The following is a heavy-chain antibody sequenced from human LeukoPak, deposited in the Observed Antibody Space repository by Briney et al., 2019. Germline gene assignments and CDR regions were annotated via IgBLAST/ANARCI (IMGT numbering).Heavy chain of an antibody. Sequence: PSQTLSLTCTVSGGSISSGDYYWSWIRQPPGKGLGWIGYIYYSGSTYYNPSLKSRVTISVDTSKNQSSLKLSSVTAADTAVYYCARDSSGYSVFDYWGQGTLVTVSS. D-gene: IGHD3-22*01. CDR2: IYYSGST. V-gene: IGHV4-30-4*01. CDR1: GGSISSGDYY. J-gene: IGHJ4*02. CDR3: ARDSSGYSVFDY.